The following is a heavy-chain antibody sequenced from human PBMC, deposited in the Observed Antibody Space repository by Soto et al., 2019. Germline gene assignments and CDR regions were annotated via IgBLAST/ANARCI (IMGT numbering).Heavy chain of an antibody. CDR1: GYSFTSYW. J-gene: IGHJ4*02. Sequence: PGESLKISCKGSGYSFTSYWIGWVRQMPGKGLEWMGIIYPGDSDTRYSPSFQGQVTISADKSISTAYLQWSSLKASDTAMYYCASTLGPSSSWYYFDYWGQGTLVTVSS. V-gene: IGHV5-51*01. D-gene: IGHD6-13*01. CDR3: ASTLGPSSSWYYFDY. CDR2: IYPGDSDT.